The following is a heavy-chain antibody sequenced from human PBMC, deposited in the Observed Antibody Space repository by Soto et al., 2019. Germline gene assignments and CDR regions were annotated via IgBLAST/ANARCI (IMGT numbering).Heavy chain of an antibody. J-gene: IGHJ4*02. Sequence: SETLSLTCTVSGGSISSYYWSWIRKPPGKGLEWIGYIYYSESTNYNPSLKSRVTISVDTSKNQFSLKLSSVTAADSAVYYCARGYSGYYDYWGQGTLVTVSS. CDR1: GGSISSYY. D-gene: IGHD3-22*01. V-gene: IGHV4-59*01. CDR3: ARGYSGYYDY. CDR2: IYYSEST.